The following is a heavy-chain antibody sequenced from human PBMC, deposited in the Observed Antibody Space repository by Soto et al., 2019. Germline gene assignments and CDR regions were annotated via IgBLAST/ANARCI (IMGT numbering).Heavy chain of an antibody. Sequence: PSETLSLTCTVSGGSVSSGSYYWSWIRQPPGKGLEGSGYIYYSGSTNYNPTLKSRVTISVDTSKNQFSLKLSSVTAADTAVYYCARGSRYCSGGSCYSRYYYFYGMDVWGQGTTVTVSS. CDR2: IYYSGST. J-gene: IGHJ6*02. CDR1: GGSVSSGSYY. D-gene: IGHD2-15*01. CDR3: ARGSRYCSGGSCYSRYYYFYGMDV. V-gene: IGHV4-61*01.